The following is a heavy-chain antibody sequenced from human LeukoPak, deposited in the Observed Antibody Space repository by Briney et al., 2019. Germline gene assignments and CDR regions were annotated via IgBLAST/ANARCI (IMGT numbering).Heavy chain of an antibody. CDR3: ASWGFGSGSYLTLYGLDV. V-gene: IGHV3-33*08. CDR2: IWNDGINK. D-gene: IGHD3-10*01. CDR1: GFTFSSYS. Sequence: GGSLRLSCAASGFTFSSYSMNWVRQAPGKGLEWVAFIWNDGINKYYADSVKGRFTISRDNSKNTLYLQMNSLRAEDTAVYYCASWGFGSGSYLTLYGLDVWGQGTTVTVSS. J-gene: IGHJ6*02.